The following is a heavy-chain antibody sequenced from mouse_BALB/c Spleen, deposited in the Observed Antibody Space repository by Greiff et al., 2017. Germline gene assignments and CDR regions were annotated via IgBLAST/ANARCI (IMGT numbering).Heavy chain of an antibody. CDR3: AEGDYDGFAY. CDR1: GFTFSSYY. Sequence: EVKVVESGGGLVKLGGSLKLSCAASGFTFSSYYMSWVRQTPEKRLELVAAINSNGGSTYYPDTVKGRFTISRDNAKNTLYLQMSSLKSEDTALYYCAEGDYDGFAYWGQGTLVTVSA. CDR2: INSNGGST. D-gene: IGHD2-4*01. J-gene: IGHJ3*01. V-gene: IGHV5-6-2*01.